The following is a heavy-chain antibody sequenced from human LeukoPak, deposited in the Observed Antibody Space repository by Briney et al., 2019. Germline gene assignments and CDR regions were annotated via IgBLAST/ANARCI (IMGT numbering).Heavy chain of an antibody. V-gene: IGHV3-30*02. Sequence: GGSLRLSCAASGFTFSSYGMHWVRQAPGKGLDWVAFIHHDGSNKYYADSVRGRFTISRDNSKNTLYLQMNSLRAEDTAVYYCAKDSRSGYYYPYDAFDIWGQGTMVTVSS. CDR3: AKDSRSGYYYPYDAFDI. J-gene: IGHJ3*02. D-gene: IGHD3-22*01. CDR2: IHHDGSNK. CDR1: GFTFSSYG.